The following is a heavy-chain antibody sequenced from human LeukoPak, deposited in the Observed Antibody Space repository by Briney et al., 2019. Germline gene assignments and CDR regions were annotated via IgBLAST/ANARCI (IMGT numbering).Heavy chain of an antibody. CDR3: ARGIAVAAGKYYYYGMDV. J-gene: IGHJ6*02. D-gene: IGHD6-19*01. CDR1: GFTFSDYY. Sequence: GGSLRLSCAASGFTFSDYYMSWIRQAPGKGLEWVSYISSSSSYTNYADSVKGRFTISRDNAKNSLYPQMNSLRAEDTAVYYCARGIAVAAGKYYYYGMDVWGQGTTVTVSS. CDR2: ISSSSSYT. V-gene: IGHV3-11*05.